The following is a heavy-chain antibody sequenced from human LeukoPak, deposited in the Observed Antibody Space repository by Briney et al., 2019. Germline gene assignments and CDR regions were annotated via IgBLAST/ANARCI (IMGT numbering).Heavy chain of an antibody. CDR2: FDPEDGET. CDR3: ATGTVAGTDYYYGMDV. J-gene: IGHJ6*02. CDR1: GYTLTELS. Sequence: ASVKVSCKVSGYTLTELSIHWVRQAPGKGLEWMGGFDPEDGETIYAQKFQGRVTMTEDTSTDTAYMELSSLRSEDTAVYYCATGTVAGTDYYYGMDVWGQGTTVTVSS. D-gene: IGHD6-19*01. V-gene: IGHV1-24*01.